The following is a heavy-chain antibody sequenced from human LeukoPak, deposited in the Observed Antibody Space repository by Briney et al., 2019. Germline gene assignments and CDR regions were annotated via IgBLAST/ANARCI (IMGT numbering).Heavy chain of an antibody. CDR2: ISSSASYI. CDR3: ARGGEYDILTGYYTAFDI. D-gene: IGHD3-9*01. J-gene: IGHJ3*02. Sequence: GGSLRLSCAASGFTFSTYSMNWVRQAPGKGLEWVSSISSSASYIYYADSVKGRFTISRDNAKNSLYLQMNSLRAEDTAVYYCARGGEYDILTGYYTAFDIWGQGTMVTVSS. CDR1: GFTFSTYS. V-gene: IGHV3-21*01.